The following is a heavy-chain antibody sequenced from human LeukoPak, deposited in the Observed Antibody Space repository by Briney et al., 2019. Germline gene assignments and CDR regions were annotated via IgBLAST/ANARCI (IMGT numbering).Heavy chain of an antibody. CDR1: GGIFISYA. V-gene: IGHV1-69*04. D-gene: IGHD3-22*01. CDR2: IIPILGIA. J-gene: IGHJ5*02. Sequence: GSSVKVSCKASGGIFISYAISWVRQAPGQGLEWMGRIIPILGIANYAQKFQGRVTITADKSTSTAYMELSSLRSEDTAVYYCARGVYYYDSSGYTGGWFDPWGQGTLVTVSS. CDR3: ARGVYYYDSSGYTGGWFDP.